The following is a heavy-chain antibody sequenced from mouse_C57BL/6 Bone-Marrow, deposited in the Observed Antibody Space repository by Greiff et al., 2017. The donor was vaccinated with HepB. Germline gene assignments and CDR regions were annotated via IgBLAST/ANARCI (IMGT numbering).Heavy chain of an antibody. CDR3: ARRGYWYFDV. V-gene: IGHV1-59*01. CDR1: GYTFTSYW. Sequence: QVQLQQPGAELVRPGTSVKLSCKASGYTFTSYWMHWVKQRPGQGLEWIGVIDPSDSYTNYDQKFKGKATLTVDTSSSTAYMQLSSLTSEDSAVYYCARRGYWYFDVWGTGTTVTVSS. CDR2: IDPSDSYT. J-gene: IGHJ1*03.